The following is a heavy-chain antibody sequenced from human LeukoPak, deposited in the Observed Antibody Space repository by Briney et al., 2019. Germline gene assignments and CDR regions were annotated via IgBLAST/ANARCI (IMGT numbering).Heavy chain of an antibody. CDR2: IYHSGST. J-gene: IGHJ4*02. Sequence: SETLSLTCAFCGGSISSGGYSWSWIRQPPGTGLEWIGYIYHSGSTYYNPSLKSRVTISVDRSKNQFPLKLSSVTAADTAVYYCARALGSYLDYWGQGTLVTVSS. V-gene: IGHV4-30-2*01. CDR3: ARALGSYLDY. CDR1: GGSISSGGYS.